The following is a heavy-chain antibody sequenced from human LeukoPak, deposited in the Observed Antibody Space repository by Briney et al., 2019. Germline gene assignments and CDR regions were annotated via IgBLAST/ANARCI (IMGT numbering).Heavy chain of an antibody. J-gene: IGHJ3*02. CDR1: GFTFSSYA. D-gene: IGHD2/OR15-2a*01. Sequence: PGGSLRLSCAASGFTFSSYAMSWVRQAPGKGLEWVSSISRSSSYIYYADSVKGRFTISSDNAKNSLYLQMNSLRAEDTAVYYCARDRPPRILNMEDAFDIWGQGTMVTVSS. V-gene: IGHV3-21*01. CDR3: ARDRPPRILNMEDAFDI. CDR2: ISRSSSYI.